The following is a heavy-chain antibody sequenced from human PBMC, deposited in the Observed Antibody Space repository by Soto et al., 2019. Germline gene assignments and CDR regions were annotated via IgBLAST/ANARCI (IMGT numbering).Heavy chain of an antibody. V-gene: IGHV4-59*01. Sequence: SETLSLTCTVSGGSISSYYWSWIRQPPGKGLEWIGYIYYSGSTNYNPSPKSRVTISVDTSKNQFSLKLSSVTAADTAVYYCARDREGSGSYWSQGTLVTVSS. CDR1: GGSISSYY. D-gene: IGHD6-19*01. J-gene: IGHJ4*02. CDR2: IYYSGST. CDR3: ARDREGSGSY.